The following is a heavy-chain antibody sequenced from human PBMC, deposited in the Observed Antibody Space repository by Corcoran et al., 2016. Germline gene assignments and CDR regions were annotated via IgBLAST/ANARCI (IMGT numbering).Heavy chain of an antibody. CDR1: GFTFSSYG. Sequence: QVQLVESGGGVVQPGRSLRLSCAASGFTFSSYGMHWVRPAPGKGLEWVAVISYDGSNKYYADSVKGRFTISRDNSKNTLYLQMNSLRAEDTAVYYCAKGYSYGYGYFDYWGQGTLVTVSS. CDR2: ISYDGSNK. D-gene: IGHD5-18*01. V-gene: IGHV3-30*18. CDR3: AKGYSYGYGYFDY. J-gene: IGHJ4*02.